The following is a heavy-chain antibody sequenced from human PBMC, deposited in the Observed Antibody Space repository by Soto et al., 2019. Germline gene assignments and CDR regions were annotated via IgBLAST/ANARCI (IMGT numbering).Heavy chain of an antibody. Sequence: QPGGSLRLSCAASGFTFSSYDVEWVRQATGKGLEWVSAIGTAGDTYYPGSVKGRFTISRENAKNSLYLQMNSLRAEDTAVYYCARDGKAGTTYYYGMDVWGQGTTVTVSS. J-gene: IGHJ6*02. CDR2: IGTAGDT. CDR3: ARDGKAGTTYYYGMDV. D-gene: IGHD6-19*01. CDR1: GFTFSSYD. V-gene: IGHV3-13*01.